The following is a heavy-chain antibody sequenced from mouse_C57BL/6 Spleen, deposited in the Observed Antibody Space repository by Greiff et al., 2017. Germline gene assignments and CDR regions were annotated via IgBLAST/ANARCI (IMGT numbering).Heavy chain of an antibody. Sequence: QVQLQQSGPELARPGAPVNMSCKASGYTFTSYTLHWVKQGPGQGLEWIGYINPSSGYTKFNQKFQDKDTLTADKSASTAYMQLSSLTSEDSAVYYCASNSNLDYWCQGTTLTVSS. J-gene: IGHJ2*01. CDR1: GYTFTSYT. CDR2: INPSSGYT. V-gene: IGHV1-4*01. CDR3: ASNSNLDY. D-gene: IGHD2-5*01.